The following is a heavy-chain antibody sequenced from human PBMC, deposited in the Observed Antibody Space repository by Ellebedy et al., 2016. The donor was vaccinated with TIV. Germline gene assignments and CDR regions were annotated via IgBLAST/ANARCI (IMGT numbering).Heavy chain of an antibody. Sequence: ASVKVSXXVSGYTLTELSMHWVRQAPGKGLEWMGGFDPEDGETIYAQKFQGRVTMTEDTSTDTAYMELSSLRSEDTAVYYCATGPLTISPPTGYYYGMDVWGQGTTVTVSS. CDR2: FDPEDGET. CDR3: ATGPLTISPPTGYYYGMDV. J-gene: IGHJ6*02. CDR1: GYTLTELS. V-gene: IGHV1-24*01. D-gene: IGHD5-24*01.